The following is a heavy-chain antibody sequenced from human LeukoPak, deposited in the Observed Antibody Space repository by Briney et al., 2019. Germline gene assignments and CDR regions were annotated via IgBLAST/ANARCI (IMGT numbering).Heavy chain of an antibody. CDR2: IYYSGTT. CDR3: AGVVVYSSSWYWFDP. J-gene: IGHJ5*02. D-gene: IGHD6-13*01. CDR1: GGSISYYY. Sequence: NPSETLSLTCTVSGGSISYYYWSWIRQSPGKGLEWIGYIYYSGTTNYNPSLKSRVTISVDTSKNQFSLKLSSVTAADTAVYYCAGVVVYSSSWYWFDPWGQGTLVTVSS. V-gene: IGHV4-59*08.